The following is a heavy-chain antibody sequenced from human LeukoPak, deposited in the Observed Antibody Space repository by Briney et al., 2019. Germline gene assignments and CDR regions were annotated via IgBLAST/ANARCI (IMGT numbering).Heavy chain of an antibody. V-gene: IGHV5-51*01. CDR1: GYSFTSYW. J-gene: IGHJ5*02. D-gene: IGHD5-18*01. CDR3: ASRGYGYGPGGGFDP. CDR2: IYPGDSDT. Sequence: GESLKISCKGSGYSFTSYWIGWVRQMPGKGLEWMGIIYPGDSDTRYSPSFQGQVTISADKSISTAYLQWSSLKASDPAMYYCASRGYGYGPGGGFDPWGQGTLVTVSS.